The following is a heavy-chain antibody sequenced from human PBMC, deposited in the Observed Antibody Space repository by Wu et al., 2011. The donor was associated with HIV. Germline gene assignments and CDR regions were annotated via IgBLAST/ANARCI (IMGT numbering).Heavy chain of an antibody. CDR3: AREWRYCTGGSPCPSEYLQH. J-gene: IGHJ1*01. CDR1: RQLQYYA. CDR2: IIPVLNRA. D-gene: IGHD2-8*02. V-gene: IGHV1-69*15. Sequence: NRGSSVRVSCRLLRQLQYYAINWMRQAPGQVLEWMGRIIPVLNRADYAHNFQGRITIIADEAASTVYMQLNRLKPDDTALYYCAREWRYCTGGSPCPSEYLQHWGQGTLV.